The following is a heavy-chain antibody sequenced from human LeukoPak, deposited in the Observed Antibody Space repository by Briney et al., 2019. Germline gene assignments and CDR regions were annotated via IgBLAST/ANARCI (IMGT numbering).Heavy chain of an antibody. J-gene: IGHJ4*02. D-gene: IGHD6-19*01. CDR1: GYTFTAHY. V-gene: IGHV1-2*02. Sequence: ASVKVSCKASGYTFTAHYMHWVRQAPGQGLEWMGWINPNSGDTNYAQKFQGRVTVTRDTSISTAYMELSRLRSDDTAVYYCARVGSSGWYVHPTLDYWGQGTLVTVSS. CDR3: ARVGSSGWYVHPTLDY. CDR2: INPNSGDT.